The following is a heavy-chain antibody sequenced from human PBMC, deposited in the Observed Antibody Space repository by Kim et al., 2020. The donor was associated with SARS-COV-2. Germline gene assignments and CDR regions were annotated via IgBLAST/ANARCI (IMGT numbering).Heavy chain of an antibody. CDR3: ARGGDYYDSSGYGVYGMDV. CDR2: IIPIFGTA. CDR1: GGTFSSYA. V-gene: IGHV1-69*13. Sequence: SVKVSFKASGGTFSSYAISWVRQAPGQGLEWMGGIIPIFGTANYAQKFQGRVTITADESTSTAYMELSSLRSEDTAVYYCARGGDYYDSSGYGVYGMDVWGQGTTVTVSS. D-gene: IGHD3-22*01. J-gene: IGHJ6*02.